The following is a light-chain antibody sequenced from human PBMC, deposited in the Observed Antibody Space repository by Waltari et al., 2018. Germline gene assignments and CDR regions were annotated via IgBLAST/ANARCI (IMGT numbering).Light chain of an antibody. CDR2: AAS. Sequence: EIVMTQSPATLSVFPGERATLSFRASQSVSTNVAWYQQKPGQAPRLRIDAASTRAIGIPARFSGSGSGTEFTLTISSLQSEDFAVYYCQEYNNWYTFGQGTKLEIK. CDR1: QSVSTN. J-gene: IGKJ2*01. CDR3: QEYNNWYT. V-gene: IGKV3-15*01.